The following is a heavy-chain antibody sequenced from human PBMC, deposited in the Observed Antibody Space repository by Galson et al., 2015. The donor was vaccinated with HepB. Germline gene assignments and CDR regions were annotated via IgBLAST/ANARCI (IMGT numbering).Heavy chain of an antibody. V-gene: IGHV3-23*01. CDR3: APGVFDY. CDR2: ISGSDGST. CDR1: GFTFTSYA. D-gene: IGHD3-10*01. J-gene: IGHJ4*02. Sequence: SLRLSCAASGFTFTSYAMSWVRQAPGKGLEWVSAISGSDGSTFYADFVKGRFTISRDNSKNMLYLQMNSLRPEDTAVYYCAPGVFDYWGQGTLVTVSS.